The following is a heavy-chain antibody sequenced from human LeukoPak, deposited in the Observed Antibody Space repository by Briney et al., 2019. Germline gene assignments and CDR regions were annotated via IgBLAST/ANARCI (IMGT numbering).Heavy chain of an antibody. CDR2: ISGYNGNT. J-gene: IGHJ4*02. CDR1: GYTFSDYG. Sequence: ASVKVSCKASGYTFSDYGISWVRQAPGQGLEWMGWISGYNGNTNYAQKLQGRVTMTTDTSTRTAYMELRSLKSDDTAVYYCGRSREGLYCGSSLDYWGQGTLVTVSS. V-gene: IGHV1-18*01. D-gene: IGHD1-26*01. CDR3: GRSREGLYCGSSLDY.